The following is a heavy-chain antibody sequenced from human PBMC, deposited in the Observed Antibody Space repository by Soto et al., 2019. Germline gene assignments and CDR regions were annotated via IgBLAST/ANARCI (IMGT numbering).Heavy chain of an antibody. Sequence: QVHLVQSGAEVKKPGSSVKVSCKASGDTFSSFAISWVRQAPGQGLEWMGGIIPIFRTPKYGQKFQGRVTXTXDXXTSTAYRELSSLRSEDTAVYYCARDKDREQLGGNYYYALDVWGQGTTVIVSS. CDR1: GDTFSSFA. D-gene: IGHD1-1*01. CDR3: ARDKDREQLGGNYYYALDV. J-gene: IGHJ6*02. CDR2: IIPIFRTP. V-gene: IGHV1-69*05.